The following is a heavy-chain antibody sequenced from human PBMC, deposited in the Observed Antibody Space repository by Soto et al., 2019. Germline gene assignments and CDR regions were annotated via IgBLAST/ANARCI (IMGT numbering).Heavy chain of an antibody. D-gene: IGHD2-15*01. CDR2: IQQDGSEK. Sequence: PGGSLRFSCAASGFTFSSYWISWVRQAPGKGLEWVANIQQDGSEKYYVDSVKGRFTISRDNAKNSLYLQMNSLRAEDTAVYYCARENIVVVVAATFDYWGQGTLVTVSS. CDR1: GFTFSSYW. CDR3: ARENIVVVVAATFDY. J-gene: IGHJ4*02. V-gene: IGHV3-7*01.